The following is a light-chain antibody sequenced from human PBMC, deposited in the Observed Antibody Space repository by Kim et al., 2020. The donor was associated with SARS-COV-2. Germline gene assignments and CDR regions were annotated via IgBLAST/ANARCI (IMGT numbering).Light chain of an antibody. CDR2: QDN. Sequence: PGQTGCITGPGYKLGYKDVSRSQAIRGLSPVGVIYQDNQRPKGITVRFSGSNSGNTATLNIGVTRTMDEADYYCQAWDSSTHNYVFGAGTNVTVL. CDR3: QAWDSSTHNYV. V-gene: IGLV3-1*01. CDR1: KLGYKD. J-gene: IGLJ1*01.